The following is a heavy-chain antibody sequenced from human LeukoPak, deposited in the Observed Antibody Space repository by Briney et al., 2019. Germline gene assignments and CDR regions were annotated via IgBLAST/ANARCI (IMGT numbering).Heavy chain of an antibody. J-gene: IGHJ4*02. CDR2: ITGRGGNT. Sequence: GGSLRLSCAASGFTFSSFPMSWVRQAPGKGLQWVSGITGRGGNTYYAYSVEGRFTISRDNSKNTLSLQMDSLRAEDTAIYYCARDRAAFNSWGQGTLVTVSS. CDR3: ARDRAAFNS. CDR1: GFTFSSFP. V-gene: IGHV3-23*01. D-gene: IGHD6-25*01.